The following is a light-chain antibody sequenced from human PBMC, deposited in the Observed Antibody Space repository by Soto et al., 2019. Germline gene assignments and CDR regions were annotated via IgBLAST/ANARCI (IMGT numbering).Light chain of an antibody. CDR1: TGDVTSGHY. CDR3: LLFYSGARV. CDR2: DTG. Sequence: QAVVTQEPSLTVSPGGTVTLTCGSSTGDVTSGHYTYWFQHNPGQAPRTLIYDTGKKHSWTPARFSGSLLGGKAALTLSGAQAEDEADYYCLLFYSGARVFGGGTKLTVL. V-gene: IGLV7-46*01. J-gene: IGLJ2*01.